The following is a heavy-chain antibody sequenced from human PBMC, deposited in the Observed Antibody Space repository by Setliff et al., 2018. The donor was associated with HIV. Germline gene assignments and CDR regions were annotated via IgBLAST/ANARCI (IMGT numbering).Heavy chain of an antibody. CDR3: TTEVRGSVANWFDP. CDR1: GFTVSNAW. V-gene: IGHV3-15*01. D-gene: IGHD2-15*01. Sequence: PGGSLRLSCAASGFTVSNAWMSWVRQAPGKGLEWVGRIKSKTDGGTTDYAAPVKGRFTISRDDSKNTLYLQMNSLKTEDTAVYYCTTEVRGSVANWFDPWGQGTLVTVSS. CDR2: IKSKTDGGTT. J-gene: IGHJ5*02.